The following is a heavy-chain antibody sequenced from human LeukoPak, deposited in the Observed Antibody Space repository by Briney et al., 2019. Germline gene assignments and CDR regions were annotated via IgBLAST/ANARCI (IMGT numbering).Heavy chain of an antibody. CDR3: ARDGDTMVRGVNQAPQHFDY. D-gene: IGHD3-10*01. V-gene: IGHV1-3*01. CDR2: INAGNGNT. J-gene: IGHJ4*02. Sequence: ASVKVSCEASGYTFTSYAMHWVRQAPGQRLEWMGWINAGNGNTKYSQKFQGRVTITRDTSASTAYMELSSLRSEDTAVYYCARDGDTMVRGVNQAPQHFDYWGQGTLVTVSS. CDR1: GYTFTSYA.